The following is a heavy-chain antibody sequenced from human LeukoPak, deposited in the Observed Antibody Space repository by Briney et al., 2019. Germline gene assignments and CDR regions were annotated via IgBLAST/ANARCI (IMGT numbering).Heavy chain of an antibody. D-gene: IGHD1-26*01. J-gene: IGHJ4*02. V-gene: IGHV3-33*01. CDR2: IWYDGSNK. CDR1: GFTFSSYG. Sequence: PGGSLRRSCAASGFTFSSYGMHWVRQAPGKGLEWVAVIWYDGSNKYYADSVKGRFTISRDNSKNTLYLQMNSLRAEDTAVCYCARDSIVGAMWLDYWGQGTLVTVSS. CDR3: ARDSIVGAMWLDY.